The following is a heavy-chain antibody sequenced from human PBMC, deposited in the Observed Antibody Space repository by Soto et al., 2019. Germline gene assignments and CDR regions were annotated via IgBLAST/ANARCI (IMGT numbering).Heavy chain of an antibody. V-gene: IGHV1-18*01. J-gene: IGHJ3*02. CDR1: GYTFTSYG. CDR3: ARDFVYSSGPTPDDAFDI. D-gene: IGHD6-19*01. CDR2: ISAYNGNT. Sequence: GASVKVSGKASGYTFTSYGISWVRQAPGQGLEWMGWISAYNGNTNYAQKLQGRVTMTTDTSTSTAYMELRSLRSDDTAVYYCARDFVYSSGPTPDDAFDIWGQGTMVTVSS.